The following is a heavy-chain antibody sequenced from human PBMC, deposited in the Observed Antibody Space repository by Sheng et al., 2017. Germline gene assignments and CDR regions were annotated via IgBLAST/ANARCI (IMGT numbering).Heavy chain of an antibody. J-gene: IGHJ4*02. CDR2: ISYDGSNK. V-gene: IGHV3-30*18. Sequence: QVQLVESGGGVVQPGRSLRLSCAASGFTFSSYGMHWVRQAPGKGLEWVAVISYDGSNKYYADSVKGRFTISRDNSKNTLYLQMNSLRAEDTAVYYCAKDRLSLGSYFDYWGQGTLVTVSS. CDR1: GFTFSSYG. D-gene: IGHD3-10*01. CDR3: AKDRLSLGSYFDY.